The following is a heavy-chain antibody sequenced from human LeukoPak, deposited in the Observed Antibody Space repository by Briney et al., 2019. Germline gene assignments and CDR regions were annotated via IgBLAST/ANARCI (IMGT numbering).Heavy chain of an antibody. V-gene: IGHV3-7*01. Sequence: PGGSLRLSCTASGFTFTNCWMIWVRQAPGKGLEWVANINEDGSEKYYVGSVEGRFTISRDNAKNSVFLQMNSLRAHDMTMCYCTSSSYSSSSSWGQGTLVTVSS. CDR2: INEDGSEK. J-gene: IGHJ5*02. D-gene: IGHD6-6*01. CDR1: GFTFTNCW. CDR3: TSSSYSSSSS.